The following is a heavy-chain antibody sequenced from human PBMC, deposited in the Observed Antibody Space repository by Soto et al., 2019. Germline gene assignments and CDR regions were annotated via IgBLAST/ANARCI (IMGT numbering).Heavy chain of an antibody. D-gene: IGHD3-9*01. Sequence: SETLSLTCAVYGGSFSGYYWSWIRQPPGKGLEWIGEINHSGSTNYNPSLKSRVTISVGTSKNQFSLKLSSVTAADTAVYYCARAGVLRYFDWFPGGDYWGQGTLVTVSS. J-gene: IGHJ4*02. CDR1: GGSFSGYY. CDR3: ARAGVLRYFDWFPGGDY. V-gene: IGHV4-34*01. CDR2: INHSGST.